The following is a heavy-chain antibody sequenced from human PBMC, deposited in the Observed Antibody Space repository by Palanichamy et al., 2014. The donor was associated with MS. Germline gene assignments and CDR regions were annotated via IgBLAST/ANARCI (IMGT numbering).Heavy chain of an antibody. V-gene: IGHV4-34*01. CDR1: GGSFSGYY. D-gene: IGHD1/OR15-1a*01. CDR2: INHSGST. CDR3: ARAPSITGTRGCFDY. Sequence: QVQLQQWGAGLLKPSETLSLTCAVYGGSFSGYYWSWIRQPPGKGLEWIGEINHSGSTNYNPSLKSRVTISVDTSKNQFSLKLSSVTAADTAVYYCARAPSITGTRGCFDYWGQGTLVTVSS. J-gene: IGHJ4*02.